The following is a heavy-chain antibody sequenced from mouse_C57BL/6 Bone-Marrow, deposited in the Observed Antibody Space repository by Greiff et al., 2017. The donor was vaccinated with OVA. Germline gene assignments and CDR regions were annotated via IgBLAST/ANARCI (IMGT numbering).Heavy chain of an antibody. D-gene: IGHD1-1*01. Sequence: EVQGVESGGDLVKPGGSLKLSCAASGFTFSSYGMSWVRQTPDKRLEWVATISSGGSYTYYPDSVKGRFTISRDNAKNTLYLQMSSLKSEDTAMYYCARREVDFDYWGQGTTLTVSS. CDR1: GFTFSSYG. CDR2: ISSGGSYT. CDR3: ARREVDFDY. J-gene: IGHJ2*01. V-gene: IGHV5-6*01.